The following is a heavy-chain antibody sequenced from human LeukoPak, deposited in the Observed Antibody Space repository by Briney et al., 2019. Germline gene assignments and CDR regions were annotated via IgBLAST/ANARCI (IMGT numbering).Heavy chain of an antibody. CDR1: GYSFTTHW. J-gene: IGHJ4*02. V-gene: IGHV5-51*01. D-gene: IGHD1-26*01. CDR3: ARLSSLVGATGYDY. CDR2: IYPDDSNT. Sequence: GESLKISCKGSGYSFTTHWIGWVRQMPGKGLEWMGIIYPDDSNTRYSPSFQGQVTLSADKSINTAYLQWSSLRASDTAMYYCARLSSLVGATGYDYWGQGTLVTVSS.